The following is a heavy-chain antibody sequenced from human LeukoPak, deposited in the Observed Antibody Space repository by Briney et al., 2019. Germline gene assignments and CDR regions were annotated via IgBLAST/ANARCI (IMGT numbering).Heavy chain of an antibody. CDR3: ARGGTTYYDFWSGYHDSSMDV. CDR1: GFTFSDYY. CDR2: ISSSGSTI. J-gene: IGHJ6*03. V-gene: IGHV3-11*04. D-gene: IGHD3-3*01. Sequence: RGSLRLSCAASGFTFSDYYMCWIRQAPGKGLEWVSYISSSGSTIYYADSVKGRFTISRDNAKNSLYLQMNSLRAEDTAVYYCARGGTTYYDFWSGYHDSSMDVWGKGTTVTVSS.